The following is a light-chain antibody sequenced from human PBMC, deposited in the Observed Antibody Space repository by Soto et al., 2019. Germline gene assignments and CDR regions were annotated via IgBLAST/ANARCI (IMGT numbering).Light chain of an antibody. CDR3: QQYNSYLFT. CDR2: KAS. Sequence: DIQMTQSPSTLSASVGDRVTITCRASQSISSWLAWYQQKPGKAPKVLIYKASSLESGVPSRFSGSGSGTEFTVTISSLQPDDFATYYCQQYNSYLFTFGPGTKVDIK. V-gene: IGKV1-5*03. J-gene: IGKJ3*01. CDR1: QSISSW.